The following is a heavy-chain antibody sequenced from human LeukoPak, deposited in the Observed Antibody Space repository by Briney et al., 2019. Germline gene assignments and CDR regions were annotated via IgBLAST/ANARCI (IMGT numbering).Heavy chain of an antibody. CDR2: IKSKTDGGTT. CDR1: KFAFNNAW. D-gene: IGHD3-22*01. J-gene: IGHJ4*02. CDR3: TAVPHDSAV. Sequence: GGSLRLSCAASKFAFNNAWMSWFRQAPGKGLEWVGHIKSKTDGGTTDYAAPVQGRFTISRGDSKDRLYLQMNSLKTEDTAVYYCTAVPHDSAVWGQGTLVTVSS. V-gene: IGHV3-15*01.